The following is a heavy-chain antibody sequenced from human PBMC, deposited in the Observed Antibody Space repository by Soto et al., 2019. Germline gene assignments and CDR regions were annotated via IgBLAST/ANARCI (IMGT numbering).Heavy chain of an antibody. CDR3: ARDSYITFVTVRFDY. D-gene: IGHD2-2*02. Sequence: EVQLVESGGGLVQPGGSLRLSCAASGFTFSNAWINWVRQAPGKGLEWVARIKSKTDGGTTDFAATVKGRLAFSRDDSKNIVYLQMNSLKTENRGVYYCARDSYITFVTVRFDYWGHGILVTVSS. CDR1: GFTFSNAW. V-gene: IGHV3-15*07. J-gene: IGHJ4*01. CDR2: IKSKTDGGTT.